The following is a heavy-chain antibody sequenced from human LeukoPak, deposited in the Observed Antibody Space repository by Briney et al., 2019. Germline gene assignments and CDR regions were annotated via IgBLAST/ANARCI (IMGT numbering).Heavy chain of an antibody. V-gene: IGHV4-34*01. D-gene: IGHD3-22*01. CDR1: GGSFSGYF. J-gene: IGHJ4*02. CDR3: ASSFYYDSRDY. CDR2: ITPSGSS. Sequence: SETLSLTCVVYGGSFSGYFWSWIRQPPRQGLELIGEITPSGSSNYSPSLKSQVYISIDTSKKELSLRLTSVTAADSAVYYCASSFYYDSRDYWGQGTLVTVSS.